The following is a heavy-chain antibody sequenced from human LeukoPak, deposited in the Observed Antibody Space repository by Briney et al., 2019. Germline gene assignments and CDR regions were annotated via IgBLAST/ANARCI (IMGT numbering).Heavy chain of an antibody. Sequence: ASVKVSCKASGYTFTSFAIHWVRQAPGQGLEWMGWVNVGNGKTEYSKEFPGRFTIPRDTSASTSYLDVRSLRSEDTAVYYCARGAYCSGGNCYSGRIGFWGQGTLVTVSS. J-gene: IGHJ4*02. CDR3: ARGAYCSGGNCYSGRIGF. CDR2: VNVGNGKT. CDR1: GYTFTSFA. V-gene: IGHV1-3*03. D-gene: IGHD2-15*01.